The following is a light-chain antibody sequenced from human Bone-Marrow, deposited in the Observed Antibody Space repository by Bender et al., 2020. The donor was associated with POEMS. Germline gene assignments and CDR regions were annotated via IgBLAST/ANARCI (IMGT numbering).Light chain of an antibody. V-gene: IGLV2-23*01. J-gene: IGLJ3*02. CDR1: SSDVGNYNL. Sequence: QSVLTQPASVSGSPGQSITMSCTGSSSDVGNYNLVSWYQQHPGKAPQLMIYEDDKRPSGTSNRFSGSKSGDAASLTISGLQAEDEADYCCCSFAGSNTWVFGGGTKVTVL. CDR3: CSFAGSNTWV. CDR2: EDD.